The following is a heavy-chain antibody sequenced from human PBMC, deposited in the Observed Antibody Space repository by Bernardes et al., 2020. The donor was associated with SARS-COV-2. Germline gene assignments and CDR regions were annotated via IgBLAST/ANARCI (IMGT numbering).Heavy chain of an antibody. CDR3: ARALRDYYDILTGSSYYYYGMDV. D-gene: IGHD3-9*01. CDR1: GYTFTGYY. CDR2: INPNSGGT. V-gene: IGHV1-2*02. Sequence: ASVKVSCKASGYTFTGYYMHWVRQAPGQGLEWMGWINPNSGGTNYAQKFQGRVTMTRDTSISTAYMELSRLRSDDTAVYYCARALRDYYDILTGSSYYYYGMDVWCQATRVTVSS. J-gene: IGHJ6*02.